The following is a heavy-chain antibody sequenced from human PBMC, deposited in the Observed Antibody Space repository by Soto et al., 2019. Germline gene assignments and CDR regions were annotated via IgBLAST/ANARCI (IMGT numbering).Heavy chain of an antibody. Sequence: PGGSLRLSCAASGFTFSSYAMSWVRQAPGKGLEWVSAISGSGGSTYYADSVKGRFTISRDNSKNTLYLQMNSLRAEDTAVYYCAKAHYQYYYDSSGYPGYWGQGTLVTVSS. CDR3: AKAHYQYYYDSSGYPGY. CDR2: ISGSGGST. D-gene: IGHD3-22*01. CDR1: GFTFSSYA. V-gene: IGHV3-23*01. J-gene: IGHJ4*02.